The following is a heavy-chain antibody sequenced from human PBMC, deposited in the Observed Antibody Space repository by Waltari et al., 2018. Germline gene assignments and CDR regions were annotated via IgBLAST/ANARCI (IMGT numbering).Heavy chain of an antibody. Sequence: QVQLLDHGGGLVKPGGSLRLSCAALGFSFSTYYMGWIRQAPGKGLEWISYISGSGSTVYYADPVKGRFSISRDNGKNSLYLQMNSLRAEDTAVYYCTRPPGDRRRDYWGQGTLVTVSS. CDR3: TRPPGDRRRDY. J-gene: IGHJ4*02. CDR2: ISGSGSTV. V-gene: IGHV3-11*01. D-gene: IGHD3-10*01. CDR1: GFSFSTYY.